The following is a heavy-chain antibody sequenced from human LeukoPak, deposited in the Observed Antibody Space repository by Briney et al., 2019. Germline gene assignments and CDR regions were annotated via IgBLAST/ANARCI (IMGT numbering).Heavy chain of an antibody. CDR3: GKEVERHFDLKY. J-gene: IGHJ4*02. V-gene: IGHV3-23*01. CDR2: ISGSGGST. Sequence: GGSLRLSCAASGFTFSSYAMSWVRQAPGKGLEWVSAISGSGGSTYYADSVKGRFTISRDNSKKILYLQMNSLRAEDTAVYYCGKEVERHFDLKYWGQGTLVTVSS. CDR1: GFTFSSYA.